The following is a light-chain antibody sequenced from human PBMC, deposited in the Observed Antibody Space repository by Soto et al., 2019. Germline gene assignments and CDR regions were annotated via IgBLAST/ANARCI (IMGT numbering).Light chain of an antibody. J-gene: IGKJ1*01. V-gene: IGKV1-5*01. CDR3: QQYNSDPLT. Sequence: DIQMTQSPSTLSASVGDRVTITCRASQSISTWLAWYQQTPGKAPKLLIYAASTLESGVPSSFSGSGSGTEFTLTISSLQPDDFATYYCQQYNSDPLTFGQGTKVDIK. CDR2: AAS. CDR1: QSISTW.